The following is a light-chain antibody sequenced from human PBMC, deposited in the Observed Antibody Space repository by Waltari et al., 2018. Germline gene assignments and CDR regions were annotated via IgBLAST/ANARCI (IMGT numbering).Light chain of an antibody. Sequence: QSVLTQPPSVSGAPGQRVTFSCTGSSSNIGAGYDVHWYQQLPGTAPKLLIYGDSNRPSGVPDRFSGSKSGTSASLAITGLQAEDEADYYCQSYDSSLSVNWVFGGGTKLTVL. CDR3: QSYDSSLSVNWV. J-gene: IGLJ3*02. CDR2: GDS. CDR1: SSNIGAGYD. V-gene: IGLV1-40*01.